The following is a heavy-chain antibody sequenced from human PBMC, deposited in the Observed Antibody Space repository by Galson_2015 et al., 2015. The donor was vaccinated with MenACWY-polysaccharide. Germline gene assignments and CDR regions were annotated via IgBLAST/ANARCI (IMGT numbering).Heavy chain of an antibody. D-gene: IGHD1-1*01. V-gene: IGHV4-4*07. J-gene: IGHJ2*01. CDR3: ARRSLDNWYFDL. Sequence: ADKGLDYIGRIHATGSTAYNPSFRSRVAMSVDLPRNKLSLRLVSVTASDTAIYFCARRSLDNWYFDLWGRGTLVIVSS. CDR2: IHATGST.